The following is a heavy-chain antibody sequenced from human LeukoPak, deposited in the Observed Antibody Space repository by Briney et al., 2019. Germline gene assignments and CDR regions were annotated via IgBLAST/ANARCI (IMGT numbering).Heavy chain of an antibody. J-gene: IGHJ4*02. CDR2: INPNSGGT. CDR1: GYTFTGYY. Sequence: GASVKVSCKTSGYTFTGYYMHWVRQAPGQGPEWMGWINPNSGGTNYAQKFQGRVTMTRDTSISTAYMELSRLRSDDTAVYYCAPSNDIYYFDYWGQGTLVTVSS. V-gene: IGHV1-2*02. CDR3: APSNDIYYFDY. D-gene: IGHD2-2*01.